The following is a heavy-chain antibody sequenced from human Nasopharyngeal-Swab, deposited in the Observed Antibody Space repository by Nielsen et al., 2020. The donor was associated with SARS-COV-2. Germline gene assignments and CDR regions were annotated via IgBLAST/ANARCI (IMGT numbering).Heavy chain of an antibody. V-gene: IGHV4-34*01. Sequence: SETLSLTCAVYGGSFSGYYWSWIRQPPGKGLEWIGEINHSGSTNYNPSLKSRVTISVDTSKNQFSLKLSSVTAADTAVYYCARELRVQREWNYYYYYYMDVWGKGTTVTVSS. CDR3: ARELRVQREWNYYYYYYMDV. CDR2: INHSGST. CDR1: GGSFSGYY. D-gene: IGHD1-1*01. J-gene: IGHJ6*03.